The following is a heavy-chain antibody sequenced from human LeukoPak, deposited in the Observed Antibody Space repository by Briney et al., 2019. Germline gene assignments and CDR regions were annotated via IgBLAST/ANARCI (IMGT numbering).Heavy chain of an antibody. V-gene: IGHV4-34*01. CDR1: GGSFSGYY. J-gene: IGHJ3*02. CDR3: ARVSIAARPRSAFDI. D-gene: IGHD6-6*01. CDR2: INHSGST. Sequence: SETLSLTCAVYGGSFSGYYWSWIRQPPGKGLEWIGEINHSGSTNYNPSLKSRVTISVDTSKNQFSLKLSSVTAADTAVYYCARVSIAARPRSAFDIWGQGTMVTVS.